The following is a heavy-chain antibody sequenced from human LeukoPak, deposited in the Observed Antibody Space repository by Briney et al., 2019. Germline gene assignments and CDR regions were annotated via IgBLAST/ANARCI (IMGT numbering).Heavy chain of an antibody. J-gene: IGHJ4*02. Sequence: SETLSLTCTVSGGSISSSSYYWVWIRQPPGKGLEWIVSIYYSGNTYYNPSLKSRVSISLDTSKNQFSLKLSSMTAADTAVYYCARRYYYDSSGRDPFDCWGQGTLVTVSS. CDR2: IYYSGNT. V-gene: IGHV4-39*01. CDR3: ARRYYYDSSGRDPFDC. D-gene: IGHD3-22*01. CDR1: GGSISSSSYY.